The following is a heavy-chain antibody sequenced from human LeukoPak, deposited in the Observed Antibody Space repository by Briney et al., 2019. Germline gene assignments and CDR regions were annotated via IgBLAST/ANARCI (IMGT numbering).Heavy chain of an antibody. CDR1: GFTFSSYW. D-gene: IGHD5-12*01. V-gene: IGHV3-7*01. Sequence: PGGSLRLSCAASGFTFSSYWMSWVRQAPGKGLEWVANIKQDGSEKYYVDSVKGRFTISRDNAKNSLYLQMNSLRAEDTAVYYCARESTLGSLYYYYMDVWGKGTTVTVSS. CDR2: IKQDGSEK. CDR3: ARESTLGSLYYYYMDV. J-gene: IGHJ6*03.